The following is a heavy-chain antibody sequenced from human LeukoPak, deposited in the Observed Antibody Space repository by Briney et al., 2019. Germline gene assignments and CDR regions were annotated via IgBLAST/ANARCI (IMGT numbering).Heavy chain of an antibody. CDR3: ARRSEFDNTHYHYFDY. V-gene: IGHV4-39*01. D-gene: IGHD2-15*01. CDR1: GGSIDSRSYY. Sequence: SETLSLTCTVSGGSIDSRSYYWGWIRQAPGKGLGWIGTIYHSGSTEYNPSLKSRVAIFVGTSKNQFSLILHSVAAADTAVYYCARRSEFDNTHYHYFDYWGQGALVTVSS. CDR2: IYHSGST. J-gene: IGHJ4*02.